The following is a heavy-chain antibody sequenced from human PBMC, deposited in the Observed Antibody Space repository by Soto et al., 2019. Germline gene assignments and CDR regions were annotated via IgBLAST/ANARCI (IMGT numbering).Heavy chain of an antibody. V-gene: IGHV3-23*01. D-gene: IGHD3-10*01. J-gene: IGHJ6*03. CDR2: ISGSGGST. Sequence: GGSLRLSCAASGFTFSSYAMSWVRQAPGKGLEWVTAISGSGGSTYYADSVKGRFTISRDNSKNTLYLQMNSLRAEDTAVYYCVKNGGRGITMVRGAYYYMDVWGKGTTVTVSS. CDR1: GFTFSSYA. CDR3: VKNGGRGITMVRGAYYYMDV.